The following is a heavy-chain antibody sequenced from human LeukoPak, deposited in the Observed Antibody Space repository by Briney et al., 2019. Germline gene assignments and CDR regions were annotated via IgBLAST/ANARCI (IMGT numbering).Heavy chain of an antibody. J-gene: IGHJ4*02. V-gene: IGHV4-39*01. CDR3: ARRYSNSWRTFGY. D-gene: IGHD6-13*01. Sequence: PSETLSLTCTVSGGSISSSSYYWGWVRQPPGKGLEWIGNIYYSGSTYYNPSLKSRVTISVDTSKNQFSLNLSSVTAADTAVYYCARRYSNSWRTFGYWGQGTLVTVSS. CDR2: IYYSGST. CDR1: GGSISSSSYY.